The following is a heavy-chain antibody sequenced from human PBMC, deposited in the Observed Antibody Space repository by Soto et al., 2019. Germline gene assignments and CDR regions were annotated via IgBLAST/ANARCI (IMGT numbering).Heavy chain of an antibody. CDR2: INDSGNI. D-gene: IGHD3-10*01. J-gene: IGHJ6*04. Sequence: QVQLQQWGAGLLKPSETLSLTCAVYGGSFSGYQWSWIRQTPGKGLEWIGEINDSGNINYNPSLKRRVTIFLDTPKTQISLKLSSVTAADTAVYYCARGLILWFGELSRRGGYYYAADVWVKGTTVIVSS. V-gene: IGHV4-34*01. CDR1: GGSFSGYQ. CDR3: ARGLILWFGELSRRGGYYYAADV.